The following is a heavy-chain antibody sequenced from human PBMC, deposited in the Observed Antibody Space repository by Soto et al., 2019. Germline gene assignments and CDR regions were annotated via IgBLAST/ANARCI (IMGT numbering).Heavy chain of an antibody. Sequence: EVQLLESGGGLVQPGGSLRLSCAASGFTFSSYAMSWVRQAPGKGLEWVSAIRGSGGSTYYADSVKGRFTIYRDNSKNTLYLQMNSLRAEDTAVYYCAKDIADYIGVYWGQGTLVTVSS. D-gene: IGHD4-4*01. V-gene: IGHV3-23*01. CDR3: AKDIADYIGVY. J-gene: IGHJ4*02. CDR2: IRGSGGST. CDR1: GFTFSSYA.